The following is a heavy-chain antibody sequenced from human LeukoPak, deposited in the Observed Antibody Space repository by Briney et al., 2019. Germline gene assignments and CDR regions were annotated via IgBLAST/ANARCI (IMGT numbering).Heavy chain of an antibody. V-gene: IGHV1-69*13. CDR3: ARGSSDCSSTSCYALYCYYGMDV. CDR2: IIPIFGTA. Sequence: GASVKVSCKASGGTFSSYAISWVRRAPGQGLEWLGGIIPIFGTANYAQKFQGRVTITADESTSTAYMELSSLRSEDTAVYYCARGSSDCSSTSCYALYCYYGMDVWGQGTTVTVSS. J-gene: IGHJ6*02. D-gene: IGHD2-2*01. CDR1: GGTFSSYA.